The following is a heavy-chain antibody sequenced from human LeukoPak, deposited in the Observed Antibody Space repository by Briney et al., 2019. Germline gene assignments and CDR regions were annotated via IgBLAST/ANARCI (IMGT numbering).Heavy chain of an antibody. V-gene: IGHV1-69*05. Sequence: ASVKVSCKASGGTFSSYAISWVRQAPGQGLEWMGGIIPIFGTANYAQKLQGRVTMTTDTSTSAAYMEPRSLRSDDTAVYYCARAVRFLEWSTHHNMDVWGKGTTVTVSS. D-gene: IGHD3-3*01. J-gene: IGHJ6*04. CDR1: GGTFSSYA. CDR3: ARAVRFLEWSTHHNMDV. CDR2: IIPIFGTA.